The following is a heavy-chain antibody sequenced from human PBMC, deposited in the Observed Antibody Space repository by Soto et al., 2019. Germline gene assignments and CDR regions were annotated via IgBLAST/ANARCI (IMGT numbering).Heavy chain of an antibody. D-gene: IGHD6-6*01. CDR2: IIPIFGTA. V-gene: IGHV1-69*06. Sequence: SVKVSCKASGGTFSSYAISWVRQAPGQGLEWMGGIIPIFGTANYAQKFQGRVTITADKSTSAAYMEPTSLRSEDTAVYYCARTDSKSSSYWGQGTLVTVSS. J-gene: IGHJ4*02. CDR1: GGTFSSYA. CDR3: ARTDSKSSSY.